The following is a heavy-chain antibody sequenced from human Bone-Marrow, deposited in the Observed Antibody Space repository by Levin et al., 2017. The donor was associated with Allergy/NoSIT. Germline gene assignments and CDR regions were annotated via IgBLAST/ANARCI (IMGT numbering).Heavy chain of an antibody. CDR2: IYPGDSDT. D-gene: IGHD2-2*01. CDR3: ARSTYCSSTSCPWGWFDP. J-gene: IGHJ5*02. V-gene: IGHV5-51*01. CDR1: GYSFTSYW. Sequence: RGESLKISCKGSGYSFTSYWIGWVRQMPGKGLEWMGIIYPGDSDTRYSPSFQGQVTISADKSISTAYLQWSSLKASDTAMYYCARSTYCSSTSCPWGWFDPWGQGTLVTVSS.